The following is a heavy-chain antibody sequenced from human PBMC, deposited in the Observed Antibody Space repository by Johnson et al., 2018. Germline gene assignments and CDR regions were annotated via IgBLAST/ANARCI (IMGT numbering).Heavy chain of an antibody. Sequence: VQLQESGGGLVQPGGSLRLSCAASGFTFRSYAMTWVRQAPGKGLEWVSAISSSGAGTYYADSVKGRFTISRDNSKNTLSLQMKSLRAEDTAVYYCARARSWGIQLYYYYYGMDVWGQGTTVTVSS. V-gene: IGHV3-23*01. CDR2: ISSSGAGT. J-gene: IGHJ6*02. CDR1: GFTFRSYA. CDR3: ARARSWGIQLYYYYYGMDV. D-gene: IGHD5-18*01.